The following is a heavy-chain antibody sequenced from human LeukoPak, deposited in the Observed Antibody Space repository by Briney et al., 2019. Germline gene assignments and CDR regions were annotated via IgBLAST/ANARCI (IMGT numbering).Heavy chain of an antibody. V-gene: IGHV5-51*01. CDR3: ARHRRVATGGPWQDY. CDR2: IYPGDSDT. J-gene: IGHJ4*02. D-gene: IGHD2-15*01. CDR1: GYSFTYYW. Sequence: GEALKISCNASGYSFTYYWIGWVRQMARKGLEWMGIIYPGDSDTRYSPAFEGQVTISADKSISTAFLQWSSLKASDPAMYYCARHRRVATGGPWQDYWGQGTLVTVSS.